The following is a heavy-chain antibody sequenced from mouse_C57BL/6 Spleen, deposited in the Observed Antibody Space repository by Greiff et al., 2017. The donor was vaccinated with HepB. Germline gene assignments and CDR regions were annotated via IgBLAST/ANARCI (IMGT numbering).Heavy chain of an antibody. CDR1: GYTFTSYW. J-gene: IGHJ2*01. D-gene: IGHD1-1*01. CDR2: IHPNSGST. V-gene: IGHV1-64*01. CDR3: ARGHYGSSYDYFDY. Sequence: QVQLQQPGAELVKPGASVKLSCKASGYTFTSYWMHWVKQRPGQGLEWIGMIHPNSGSTNYNEKFKSKATLTVDKSSSTAYMQLSSLTSEDSAVYYGARGHYGSSYDYFDYWGQGTTLTVSS.